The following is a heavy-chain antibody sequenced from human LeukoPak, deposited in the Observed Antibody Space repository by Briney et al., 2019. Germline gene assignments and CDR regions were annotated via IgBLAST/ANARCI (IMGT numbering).Heavy chain of an antibody. J-gene: IGHJ4*02. V-gene: IGHV4-30-4*01. CDR2: IYYSGST. CDR3: ARVLAIAAAGTYYFDY. CDR1: GGSISSGDYY. Sequence: SQTLALTCTVSGGSISSGDYYWSWIRQPPGKGLEWIGYIYYSGSTYYNPSLKSRVTISVDTSKNQFSLKLSSVTAADTAVYYCARVLAIAAAGTYYFDYWGQGTLVTLSS. D-gene: IGHD6-13*01.